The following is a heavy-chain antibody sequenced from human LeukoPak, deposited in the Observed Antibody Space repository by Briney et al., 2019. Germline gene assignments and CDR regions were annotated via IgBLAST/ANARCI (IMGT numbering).Heavy chain of an antibody. J-gene: IGHJ5*02. CDR1: GYTFTGYY. CDR3: ARDEAHYSGYPDP. V-gene: IGHV1-18*04. CDR2: ISAYDGNT. Sequence: ASVKVSCKASGYTFTGYYIHWVRQAPGQGLEWMGWISAYDGNTNYAQKLQGRVTMTTDTSTSTAYMELRSLRSDDTAVYYCARDEAHYSGYPDPWGQGTLVTVSS. D-gene: IGHD5-12*01.